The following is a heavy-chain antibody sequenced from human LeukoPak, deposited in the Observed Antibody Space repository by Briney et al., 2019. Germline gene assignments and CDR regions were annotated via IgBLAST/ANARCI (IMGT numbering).Heavy chain of an antibody. CDR1: GFTFDDYA. D-gene: IGHD3-22*01. CDR2: ISWNSGSI. J-gene: IGHJ4*02. V-gene: IGHV3-9*01. CDR3: AKAVVVTSQFDY. Sequence: GRSLRLSCAASGFTFDDYAMHWVRQAPGKGLGWVSGISWNSGSIGYADSVKGRFTISRDNAKNSLYLQMNSLRAEDTALYYCAKAVVVTSQFDYWGQGTLVTVSS.